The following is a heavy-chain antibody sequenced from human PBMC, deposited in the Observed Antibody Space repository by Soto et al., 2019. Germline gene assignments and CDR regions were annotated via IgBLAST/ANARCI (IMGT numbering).Heavy chain of an antibody. CDR3: AKFFVETGSNSGWPWSFHY. Sequence: EVQLLESGGGLVQPGRSLRLSCAASGFTFSNYAMSWVRQAPGRGLDWVSAISGSGGTTYYADSVKGRFTISRDNSKNMLFLQMNSLRAEDAAVYYCAKFFVETGSNSGWPWSFHYWGQGTLVTVSS. CDR1: GFTFSNYA. J-gene: IGHJ4*02. V-gene: IGHV3-23*01. D-gene: IGHD6-25*01. CDR2: ISGSGGTT.